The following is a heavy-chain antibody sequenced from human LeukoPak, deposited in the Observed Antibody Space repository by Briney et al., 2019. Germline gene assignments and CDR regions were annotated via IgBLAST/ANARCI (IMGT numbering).Heavy chain of an antibody. V-gene: IGHV1-2*02. CDR1: GYTFTGYY. D-gene: IGHD6-19*01. Sequence: ASVKVSCKASGYTFTGYYMHWVRQAPGQGLEWMGWINPNSGGTNYAQKFQGRVTMTRDMSTSTVYMELSSLRSEDTAVYYCARPAVAGKGYYFDYWGQGTLVTVSS. J-gene: IGHJ4*02. CDR3: ARPAVAGKGYYFDY. CDR2: INPNSGGT.